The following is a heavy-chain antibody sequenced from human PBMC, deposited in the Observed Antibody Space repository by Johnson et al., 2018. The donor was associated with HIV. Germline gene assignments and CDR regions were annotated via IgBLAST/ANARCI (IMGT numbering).Heavy chain of an antibody. D-gene: IGHD5-18*01. Sequence: VQLVESGGGVVRPGGSLRLSCAASGFTFYDYGMSWVRQAPGKGLEWVSGINWNGGSTGYADSVKGRFTISRDNAKNSLYLQMNSLRAEDTALYYCARGPYRKNVDTAMVARGNAFDIWGQGTMVTVSS. CDR2: INWNGGST. CDR3: ARGPYRKNVDTAMVARGNAFDI. V-gene: IGHV3-20*04. CDR1: GFTFYDYG. J-gene: IGHJ3*02.